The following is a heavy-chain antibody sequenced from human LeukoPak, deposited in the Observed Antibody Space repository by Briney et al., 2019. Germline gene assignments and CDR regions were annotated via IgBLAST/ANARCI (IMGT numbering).Heavy chain of an antibody. CDR1: GGTFTSYY. Sequence: GASVKASCKASGGTFTSYYMHWVRQAPGQGLEWMGIINPSGGSTSYAQKFQGRVTMTRDTSTSTVYMELSSLRSEDTAVYYCAREVSGDGMDVWGQGTTVTVSS. CDR3: AREVSGDGMDV. D-gene: IGHD3-10*01. CDR2: INPSGGST. V-gene: IGHV1-46*01. J-gene: IGHJ6*02.